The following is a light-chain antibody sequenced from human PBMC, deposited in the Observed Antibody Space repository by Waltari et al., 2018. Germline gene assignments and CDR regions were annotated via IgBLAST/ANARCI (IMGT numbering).Light chain of an antibody. CDR3: QQRRDWPLT. Sequence: DIVLTQSPAILSLSPGDRASLSCRASQSVTNYLAWYQQKPGQAPRLLIYDTSNRATGSPARFSGSGFGTDFTLTISSLEPEDFAVYYCQQRRDWPLTFGGGTKVEIK. J-gene: IGKJ4*01. V-gene: IGKV3-11*01. CDR1: QSVTNY. CDR2: DTS.